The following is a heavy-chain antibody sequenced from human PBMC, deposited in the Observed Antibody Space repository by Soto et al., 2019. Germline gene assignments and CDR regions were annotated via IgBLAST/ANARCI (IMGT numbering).Heavy chain of an antibody. V-gene: IGHV3-30*18. CDR1: GSTFSSYG. Sequence: GGPLRLSCAAFGSTFSSYGMHWVRQAPGKGLEWVAVISYDGSNKYYADSVKGRFTISRDNSKNTLYLQMNSLRAEDTAVYYCAKVPYSSSSPFDYWGQGTLVTVSS. D-gene: IGHD6-6*01. CDR2: ISYDGSNK. CDR3: AKVPYSSSSPFDY. J-gene: IGHJ4*02.